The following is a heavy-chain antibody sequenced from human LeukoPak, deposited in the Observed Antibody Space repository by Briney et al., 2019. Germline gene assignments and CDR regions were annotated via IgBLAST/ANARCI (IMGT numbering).Heavy chain of an antibody. V-gene: IGHV3-33*06. CDR2: IWYGGSNK. Sequence: PGGSLRLSCAASGLTYSSYDMHWVRHATGEGLEGVAVIWYGGSNKYYADSVKGRFTISRDNSKNTLYLQMNSLRAEDTAVYYCAKQAEYSSGWYRFNAFDIWGQGTMVTVSS. CDR1: GLTYSSYD. J-gene: IGHJ3*02. CDR3: AKQAEYSSGWYRFNAFDI. D-gene: IGHD6-19*01.